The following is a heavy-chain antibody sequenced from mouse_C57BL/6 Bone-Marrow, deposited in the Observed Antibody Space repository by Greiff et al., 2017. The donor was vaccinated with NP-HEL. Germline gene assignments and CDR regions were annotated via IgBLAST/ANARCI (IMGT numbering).Heavy chain of an antibody. CDR1: GYTFPDYY. CDR2: INPYNGGT. CDR3: ARGTVVYYAMDY. J-gene: IGHJ4*01. D-gene: IGHD1-1*01. Sequence: EVRLQQSGPVLVKPGASVKMSCKASGYTFPDYYMNWVKQSHGKSLEWIGVINPYNGGTSYNQKFKGKATLTVDKSSSTAYMELNSLTSEDSAVYYCARGTVVYYAMDYWGQGTSVTVSS. V-gene: IGHV1-19*01.